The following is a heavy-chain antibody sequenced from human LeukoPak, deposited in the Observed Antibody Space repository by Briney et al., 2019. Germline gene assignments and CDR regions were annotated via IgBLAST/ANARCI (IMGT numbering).Heavy chain of an antibody. CDR2: IDPSDSYT. CDR1: GYSFTNYW. V-gene: IGHV5-10-1*01. D-gene: IGHD5-18*01. Sequence: GESLKISCKGSGYSFTNYWISWVRQMPGKGLEWMGRIDPSDSYTNYSPSFQGLVTLSADKSISAAYQQWSSLKASDTAMYYCATRGGYNYGAGMDVWGQGTTVTVSS. CDR3: ATRGGYNYGAGMDV. J-gene: IGHJ6*02.